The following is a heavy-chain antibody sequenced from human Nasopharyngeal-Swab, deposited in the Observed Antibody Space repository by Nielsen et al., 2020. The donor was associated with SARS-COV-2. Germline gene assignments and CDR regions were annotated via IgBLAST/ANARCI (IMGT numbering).Heavy chain of an antibody. CDR1: GFTVSSNY. J-gene: IGHJ3*01. D-gene: IGHD3-22*01. CDR2: TNAAGTYA. Sequence: GGSLRLSCEASGFTVSSNYMSWVRQAPGKGLVWVASTNAAGTYAHYADSVKGRFTISRENAKNSLYLQMNSLGAEDTAVYYCLRGDSRDVWGQGTMVTVSS. V-gene: IGHV3-21*01. CDR3: LRGDSRDV.